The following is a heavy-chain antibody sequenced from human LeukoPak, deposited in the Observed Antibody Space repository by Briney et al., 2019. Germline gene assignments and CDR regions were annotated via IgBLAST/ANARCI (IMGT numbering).Heavy chain of an antibody. CDR2: ILYDGSKK. J-gene: IGHJ3*02. CDR3: ANFDGDSQAFHI. V-gene: IGHV3-30*18. Sequence: GGSLGLSCAASGFTFTNYIMHWVRQTPGKGLQWVAAILYDGSKKYYADSVKGRFSVYRDNSNYTLYLQMNSLKTEDTAVYSCANFDGDSQAFHIWGQGTMVTVSS. D-gene: IGHD3-9*01. CDR1: GFTFTNYI.